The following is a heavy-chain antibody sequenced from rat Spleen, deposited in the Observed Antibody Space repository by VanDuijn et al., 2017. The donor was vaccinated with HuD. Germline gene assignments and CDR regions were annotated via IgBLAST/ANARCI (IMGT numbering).Heavy chain of an antibody. CDR2: ITNTGGST. CDR1: GFTFNNYW. J-gene: IGHJ2*01. CDR3: ARHGPGDYFDY. Sequence: EVKLVESGGGLVQPGRSLKLSCAASGFTFNNYWMTWIRQAPGKGLEWVASITNTGGSTYYRDSVKGRFTISRDNAKSTLYLQMDGLRSEDTATYYCARHGPGDYFDYWGQGVMVTVSS. V-gene: IGHV5-31*01. D-gene: IGHD1-4*01.